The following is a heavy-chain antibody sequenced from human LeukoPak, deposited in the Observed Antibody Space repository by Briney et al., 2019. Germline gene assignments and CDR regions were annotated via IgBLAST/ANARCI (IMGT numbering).Heavy chain of an antibody. CDR3: ARQAPGCPFDF. CDR1: GGSISGYY. J-gene: IGHJ4*02. D-gene: IGHD3-9*01. Sequence: PSETLSLTCSVSGGSISGYYWSWVRQSAGMGLEWIGRLYSVTGNILYNPSLQSRVTLSVDTSKNQFSLRLSSVTAADTAVYYCARQAPGCPFDFWGQGTLVTVSP. V-gene: IGHV4-4*07. CDR2: LYSVTGNI.